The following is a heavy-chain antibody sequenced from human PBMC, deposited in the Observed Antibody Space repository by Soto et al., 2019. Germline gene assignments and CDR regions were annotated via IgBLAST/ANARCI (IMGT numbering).Heavy chain of an antibody. CDR2: INHSGST. J-gene: IGHJ5*02. CDR1: GGSFSGYY. CDR3: ASRIAAAGKAGDNWFDP. Sequence: SETLSLTCAVYGGSFSGYYWSWIRQPPGKGLEWIGEINHSGSTNYNPSLKSRVTISVDTSKNQFSLKLSSVTAADTAVYYCASRIAAAGKAGDNWFDPWGQEPWSPSPQ. V-gene: IGHV4-34*01. D-gene: IGHD6-13*01.